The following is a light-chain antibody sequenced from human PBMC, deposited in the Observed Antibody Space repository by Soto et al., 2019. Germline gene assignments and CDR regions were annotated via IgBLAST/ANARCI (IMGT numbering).Light chain of an antibody. CDR1: TSDVGAYNY. CDR2: EVS. J-gene: IGLJ1*01. Sequence: QSALTQPASVSGSPGQSITISCTGSTSDVGAYNYVSWYKHHPGQAPQLMIYEVSNRPSGVSNRFSGSKSGNTAYLTISGLQADDEGDYYCSSKTSSSSHFVFGTGTKVTVL. V-gene: IGLV2-14*01. CDR3: SSKTSSSSHFV.